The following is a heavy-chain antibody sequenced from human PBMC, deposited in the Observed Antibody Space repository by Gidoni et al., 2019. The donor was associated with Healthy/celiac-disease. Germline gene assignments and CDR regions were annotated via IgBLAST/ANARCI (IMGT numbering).Heavy chain of an antibody. J-gene: IGHJ5*02. V-gene: IGHV1-2*02. CDR2: INPNSGGT. CDR1: GYTFTGYY. Sequence: QVQLVQSGAEVKKPGASVKVSCKASGYTFTGYYMHWVRQAPGQGLEWMGWINPNSGGTNYAQKFQGRVTMTRDTSISTAYMELSRLRSDDTAVYYCARPRIAVAGLNWFDPWGQGTLVTVSS. CDR3: ARPRIAVAGLNWFDP. D-gene: IGHD6-19*01.